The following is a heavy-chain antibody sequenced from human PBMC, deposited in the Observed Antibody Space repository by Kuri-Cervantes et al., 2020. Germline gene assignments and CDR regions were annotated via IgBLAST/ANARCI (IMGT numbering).Heavy chain of an antibody. V-gene: IGHV1-69*06. CDR3: ARGGPYGDYVEDYYYYMDV. D-gene: IGHD4-17*01. Sequence: SVKVSCKASGGTFSSYAISWVRQAPGQGLEWMGGIIPIFGTANYAQKFQGRVTITADKSTSTAYMELSSLRSEDTAVYYCARGGPYGDYVEDYYYYMDVWGKGTTVTVSS. J-gene: IGHJ6*03. CDR2: IIPIFGTA. CDR1: GGTFSSYA.